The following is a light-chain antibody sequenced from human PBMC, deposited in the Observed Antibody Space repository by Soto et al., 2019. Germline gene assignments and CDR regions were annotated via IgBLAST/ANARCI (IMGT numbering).Light chain of an antibody. J-gene: IGKJ1*01. CDR1: QSISNY. CDR3: QQSYATPRT. V-gene: IGKV1-39*01. Sequence: DIQMTQSPSSLSASVGDRVTITCRASQSISNYLNWYQQKPGKAPKLLIYAASSLQSGVPSRFSGSGSGTDFTLNIGSLQPEDFATYYCQQSYATPRTFGQGTKVEIK. CDR2: AAS.